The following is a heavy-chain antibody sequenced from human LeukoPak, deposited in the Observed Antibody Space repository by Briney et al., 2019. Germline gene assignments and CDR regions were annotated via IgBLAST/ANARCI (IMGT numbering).Heavy chain of an antibody. CDR2: ISGSGGST. D-gene: IGHD3-3*01. J-gene: IGHJ4*02. Sequence: GGALRLSCTVSGFSFSRYAMTWVRQAPGKGLEWVSAISGSGGSTYYADSVKGRFTISRDNSKNTLYLQMNSLRAEDTAVYYCARDYGLRFLDYWGQGTLVTVSS. V-gene: IGHV3-23*01. CDR1: GFSFSRYA. CDR3: ARDYGLRFLDY.